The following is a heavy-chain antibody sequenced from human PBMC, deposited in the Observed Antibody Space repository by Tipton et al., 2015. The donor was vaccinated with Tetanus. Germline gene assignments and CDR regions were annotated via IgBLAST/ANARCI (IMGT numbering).Heavy chain of an antibody. J-gene: IGHJ4*02. CDR2: IRQDGDEK. D-gene: IGHD2-15*01. CDR1: GFTFSHHW. V-gene: IGHV3-7*04. Sequence: GSLRLSCEGSGFTFSHHWMSWVRQAPGKGLEWVANIRQDGDEKNYVDSVKGRFTISRDNTKSSVHLQMNSLRGDDTAVYYCVRGYSGDAFWGQGTRVTVSS. CDR3: VRGYSGDAF.